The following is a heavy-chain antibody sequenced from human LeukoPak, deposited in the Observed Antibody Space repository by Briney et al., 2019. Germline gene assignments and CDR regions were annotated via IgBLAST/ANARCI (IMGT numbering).Heavy chain of an antibody. CDR2: TSYDESNK. J-gene: IGHJ4*02. CDR3: ARDFQTIYYDGSAFYSPFDD. CDR1: GFTLSSYA. D-gene: IGHD3-22*01. V-gene: IGHV3-30*14. Sequence: GGSLRLSCTVSGFTLSSYAMHWVRQAPGKGLEWVAVTSYDESNKYYADSVKGRFTVSRDNYKDTLYLQMNNLRPDDTAVYFCARDFQTIYYDGSAFYSPFDDWGQGTLVIVSS.